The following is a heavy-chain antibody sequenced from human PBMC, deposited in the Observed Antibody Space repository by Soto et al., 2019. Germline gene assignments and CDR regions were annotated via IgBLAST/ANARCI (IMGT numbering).Heavy chain of an antibody. Sequence: SETLSLTCAVYGGSSSGYYWSWIRQPPGKGLEWIGEINHSGSTNYNPSLKSRVTISVDTSKNQFSLKLSSVTAADTAVYYCARGEWTYCSGGSCYPLGDKDPYYFDYWGQGTLVTVSS. V-gene: IGHV4-34*01. CDR1: GGSSSGYY. J-gene: IGHJ4*02. CDR2: INHSGST. CDR3: ARGEWTYCSGGSCYPLGDKDPYYFDY. D-gene: IGHD2-15*01.